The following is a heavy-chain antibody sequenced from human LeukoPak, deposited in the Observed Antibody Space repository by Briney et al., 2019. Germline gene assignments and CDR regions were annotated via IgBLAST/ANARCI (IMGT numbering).Heavy chain of an antibody. J-gene: IGHJ6*03. CDR1: GFTFDDYG. Sequence: GGSLRLSCAASGFTFDDYGMSWVRQAPGKGLEWVSGINWNGGSTGYADSVKGRFTISRDNAKNSLYLQMNSLRAEDTAVYYCARAVYYYDSSGFVYYYYMDVWGKGTTVTVSS. CDR3: ARAVYYYDSSGFVYYYYMDV. V-gene: IGHV3-20*04. D-gene: IGHD3-22*01. CDR2: INWNGGST.